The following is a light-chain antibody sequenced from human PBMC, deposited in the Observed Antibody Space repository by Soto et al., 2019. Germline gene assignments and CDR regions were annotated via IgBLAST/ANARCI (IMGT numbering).Light chain of an antibody. CDR2: KAS. CDR1: QSISNW. Sequence: DIQMTQSPSILSASVGDRVTITCRASQSISNWLAWYQQKPGKAPKLLIYKASSLESGVPSRFRGSGSGKEFTLTISSLQPDDFATYYCQQYNSYSWTFGQGTTVEIK. J-gene: IGKJ1*01. V-gene: IGKV1-5*03. CDR3: QQYNSYSWT.